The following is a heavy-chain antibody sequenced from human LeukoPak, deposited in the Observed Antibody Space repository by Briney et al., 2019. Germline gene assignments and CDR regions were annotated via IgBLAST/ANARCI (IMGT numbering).Heavy chain of an antibody. V-gene: IGHV1-46*01. CDR2: INPSGGST. CDR1: GYTFTSYY. CDR3: ARGGDGYNLDYYYYMDV. D-gene: IGHD5-24*01. J-gene: IGHJ6*03. Sequence: GASVKVSCKASGYTFTSYYMHWVRQAPGQGLEWMGIINPSGGSTSYAQKFQGRVTMTRDTSSSTVYTELSSLRSEDMAVYYCARGGDGYNLDYYYYMDVWGKGTTVTVSS.